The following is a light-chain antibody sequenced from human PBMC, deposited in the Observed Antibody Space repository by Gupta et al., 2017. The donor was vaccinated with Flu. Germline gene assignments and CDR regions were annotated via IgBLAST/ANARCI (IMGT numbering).Light chain of an antibody. Sequence: QSVLTQPPSVSAAPGQKVTISSTGSSSNIGNNYVSWYQQLPGTAPKLLIYENNKRPSGIPERFSGSKSGTSATLGITGLQTGDEADYYCETWDSSRSDWVFGGGTKLTVL. J-gene: IGLJ3*02. CDR2: ENN. CDR1: SSNIGNNY. CDR3: ETWDSSRSDWV. V-gene: IGLV1-51*02.